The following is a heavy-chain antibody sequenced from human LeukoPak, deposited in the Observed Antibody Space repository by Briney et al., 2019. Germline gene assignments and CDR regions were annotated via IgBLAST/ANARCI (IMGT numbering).Heavy chain of an antibody. Sequence: EPGGSLRLSCAASGFTFSGYGMHWVRQAPGKGLEWVADIWYDGSNKYYADSVKGRFTISRDNSKNTLYLQMNSLRAEDTAVYYCARADESSGYSLEYWGQGTLVTVSS. J-gene: IGHJ4*02. V-gene: IGHV3-33*01. CDR3: ARADESSGYSLEY. CDR1: GFTFSGYG. CDR2: IWYDGSNK. D-gene: IGHD3-22*01.